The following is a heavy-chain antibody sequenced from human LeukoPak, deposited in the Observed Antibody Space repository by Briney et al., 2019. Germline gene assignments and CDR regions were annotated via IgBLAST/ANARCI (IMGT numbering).Heavy chain of an antibody. D-gene: IGHD3/OR15-3a*01. J-gene: IGHJ6*02. Sequence: SETLSLTCTVSGGSISNSDYYWGWIRQPPGKGLEWIGSIFYSGSTYYNPSLKSRLTLSVDTSKNQFSLKLSSVTAADTAVYYCARRRLDWGSLNYYYYGMDVWGQGTTVTVSS. V-gene: IGHV4-39*01. CDR2: IFYSGST. CDR3: ARRRLDWGSLNYYYYGMDV. CDR1: GGSISNSDYY.